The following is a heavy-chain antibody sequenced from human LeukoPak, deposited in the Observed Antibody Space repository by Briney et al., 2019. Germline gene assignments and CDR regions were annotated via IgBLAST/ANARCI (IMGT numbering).Heavy chain of an antibody. J-gene: IGHJ4*02. Sequence: GGSLRLSCAASGFTFSSYAMHWVRQAPGKGLEYVSAISSNGGSTYYANSVKGRFTISRDNSKNTLYLQMGSLRAEDMAVYYCARWANVLDYWGQGTLVTVSS. V-gene: IGHV3-64*01. D-gene: IGHD2-8*02. CDR2: ISSNGGST. CDR1: GFTFSSYA. CDR3: ARWANVLDY.